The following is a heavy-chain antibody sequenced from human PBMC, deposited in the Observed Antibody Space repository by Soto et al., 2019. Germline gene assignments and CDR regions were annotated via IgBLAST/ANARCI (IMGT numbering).Heavy chain of an antibody. Sequence: SETLSLTCTVSGGSISTYYWSWIRQPPGKGLEWIAYINYSGNTNCNPSLKSRLTISVDTSKSQFSLKLTSVTPADTAVYFCARVRAATGTFYFDYWGQGTLVTVSS. V-gene: IGHV4-59*01. J-gene: IGHJ4*02. CDR1: GGSISTYY. D-gene: IGHD6-13*01. CDR2: INYSGNT. CDR3: ARVRAATGTFYFDY.